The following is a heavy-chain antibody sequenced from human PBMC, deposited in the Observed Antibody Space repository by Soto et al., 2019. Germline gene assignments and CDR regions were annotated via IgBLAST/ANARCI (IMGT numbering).Heavy chain of an antibody. CDR3: AKVPETTQNDY. D-gene: IGHD4-4*01. V-gene: IGHV3-30*18. J-gene: IGHJ4*02. Sequence: GGSLRLSCAASGFTFSSYGMHWARQAPGKGLEWVAVISYDGSNKYYADSVKGRFTISRDNSKNTLYLQMNSLRAEDTAVYYCAKVPETTQNDYWGQGTLVTVSS. CDR2: ISYDGSNK. CDR1: GFTFSSYG.